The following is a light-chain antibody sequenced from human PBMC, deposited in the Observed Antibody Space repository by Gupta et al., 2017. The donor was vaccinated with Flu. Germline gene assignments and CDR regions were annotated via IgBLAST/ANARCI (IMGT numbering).Light chain of an antibody. CDR1: SSICGSIS. J-gene: IGLJ2*01. Sequence: QSVLTQPPSASGTPGQRVNISCAARSSICGSISVNWYQQLPGTAPKLLIYSNNQRPSGVPDRFSGSKSGTSASLAISGLQSEDEADYYCAAWDDSLNGPHVVFGGGTKLTVL. CDR2: SNN. V-gene: IGLV1-44*01. CDR3: AAWDDSLNGPHVV.